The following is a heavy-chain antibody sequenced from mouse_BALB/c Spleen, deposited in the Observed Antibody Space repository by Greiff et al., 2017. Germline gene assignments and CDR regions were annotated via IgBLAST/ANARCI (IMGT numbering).Heavy chain of an antibody. D-gene: IGHD1-1*01. Sequence: VQLQQPGAELVKPGASVKMSCKASVYTFTSYWMHWVKQRPGQGLEWIGVIDPSDSYTSYNQKFKGKATLTVDTSSSTAYMQLSSLTSEDSAVYYCTRSAITTVVAGFDYWGQGTTLTVSS. J-gene: IGHJ2*01. CDR2: IDPSDSYT. CDR1: VYTFTSYW. CDR3: TRSAITTVVAGFDY. V-gene: IGHV1S127*01.